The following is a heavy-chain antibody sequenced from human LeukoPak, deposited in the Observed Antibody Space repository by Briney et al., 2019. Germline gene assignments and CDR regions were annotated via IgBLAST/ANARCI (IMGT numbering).Heavy chain of an antibody. CDR3: ATALWGGSYYGRFDY. CDR2: IIPILGIA. J-gene: IGHJ4*02. V-gene: IGHV1-69*02. Sequence: SVKVSCKASGGTFSSYTISWVRQAPGQGLEWMGRIIPILGIANYAQKFQGRVTITADKSTSTAYMELSSLRSEDTAVYYCATALWGGSYYGRFDYWGQGTLVTVSS. CDR1: GGTFSSYT. D-gene: IGHD1-26*01.